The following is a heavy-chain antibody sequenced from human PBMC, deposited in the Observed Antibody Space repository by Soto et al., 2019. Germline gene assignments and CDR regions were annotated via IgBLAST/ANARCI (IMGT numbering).Heavy chain of an antibody. CDR2: IYPGDSDT. CDR3: AGHLDSSGYYGLPGDVMDV. CDR1: GYSFTSYW. V-gene: IGHV5-51*01. J-gene: IGHJ6*02. D-gene: IGHD3-22*01. Sequence: PGEALKISCKGSGYSFTSYWSGWVRQMPGKGLEWMGIIYPGDSDTRYSPSFQGQVTISADKSISTAYLQWSSLKASDTAMYYCAGHLDSSGYYGLPGDVMDVRGQGTTVTVPS.